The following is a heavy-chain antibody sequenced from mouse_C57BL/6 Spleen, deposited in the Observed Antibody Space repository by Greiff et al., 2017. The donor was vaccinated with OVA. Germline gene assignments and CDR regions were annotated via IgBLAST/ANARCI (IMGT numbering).Heavy chain of an antibody. CDR3: ARSNSNYLAY. Sequence: VQLQQPGAELVRPGSSVKLSCKASGYTFTSYWMHWVKQRPIQGLEWIGNIDPSDSETHYNQKFKDKATLTVDKSSSTAYMQLSSLTSEDSAAYYCARSNSNYLAYWGQGTLVTVSA. CDR2: IDPSDSET. CDR1: GYTFTSYW. V-gene: IGHV1-52*01. D-gene: IGHD2-5*01. J-gene: IGHJ3*01.